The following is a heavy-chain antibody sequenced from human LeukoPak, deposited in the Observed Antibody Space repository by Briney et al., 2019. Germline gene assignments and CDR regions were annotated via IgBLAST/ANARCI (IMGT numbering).Heavy chain of an antibody. CDR3: ARGRGYSSGWYRNWFDP. CDR2: IYYSGST. Sequence: SETLSLTCTVSGGSISSYYWSWIRQPPGKGLEWIGYIYYSGSTNYNPSLKSRVTISVDTSKNQFSLKLSSVTAADTAVYYCARGRGYSSGWYRNWFDPWGQGTLVTVSS. D-gene: IGHD6-19*01. J-gene: IGHJ5*02. CDR1: GGSISSYY. V-gene: IGHV4-59*01.